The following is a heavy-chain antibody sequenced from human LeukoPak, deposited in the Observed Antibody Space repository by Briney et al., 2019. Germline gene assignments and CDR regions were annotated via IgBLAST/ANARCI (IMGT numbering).Heavy chain of an antibody. D-gene: IGHD6-19*01. Sequence: SETLSLTCTVSGGSISNYHLSWIRQPAGKGLEWIGQIHTSGSTDYNPPLKSRVSMSIGTTEDQVSLTIRSVTAADTAFYYCARRDISSGWSFDYWGQGTLVTVSS. J-gene: IGHJ4*02. V-gene: IGHV4-4*07. CDR1: GGSISNYH. CDR3: ARRDISSGWSFDY. CDR2: IHTSGST.